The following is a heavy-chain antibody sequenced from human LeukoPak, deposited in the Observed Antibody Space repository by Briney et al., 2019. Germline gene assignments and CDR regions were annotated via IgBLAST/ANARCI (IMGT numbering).Heavy chain of an antibody. CDR1: GGSISSYY. J-gene: IGHJ4*02. CDR2: IYYSGST. D-gene: IGHD3-22*01. CDR3: GTERDYYDSSGYCFGY. Sequence: PQTMSLTCTVSGGSISSYYWSWIRQPPGKGLGWIGYIYYSGSTNYNPSLKSRVTISVDTSKSQFSLKLSSVTGSDTAVYYCGTERDYYDSSGYCFGYWGQGTLVTVSS. V-gene: IGHV4-59*01.